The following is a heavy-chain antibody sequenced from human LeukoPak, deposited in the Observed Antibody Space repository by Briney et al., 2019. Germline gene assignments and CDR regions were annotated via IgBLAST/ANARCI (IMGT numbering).Heavy chain of an antibody. J-gene: IGHJ6*02. CDR2: IYTSGST. CDR3: ARTQGWGTVRTGYYYGMDV. D-gene: IGHD4-11*01. V-gene: IGHV4-4*07. Sequence: PSETLSLTCTVSGGSISSYYWSWIRQPAGKGLEWIGRIYTSGSTNYNPSLKSRVTISLDTSKNQFSLNLRFVTAADTAVYFCARTQGWGTVRTGYYYGMDVWGQGTTVTVSS. CDR1: GGSISSYY.